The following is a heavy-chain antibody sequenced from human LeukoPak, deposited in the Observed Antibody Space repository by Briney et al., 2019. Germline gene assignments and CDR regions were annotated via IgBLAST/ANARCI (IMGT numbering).Heavy chain of an antibody. CDR2: IIPIFGTA. CDR1: GGTFSSYA. CDR3: ASIPYDSSGRGASWFDP. V-gene: IGHV1-69*13. Sequence: SVKVSCKASGGTFSSYAISWVRQAPGQGLEWMGGIIPIFGTADYAQKFQGRVTITADESTSTAYMELSSLRSEDTAVYYCASIPYDSSGRGASWFDPWGQGTLVTVSS. D-gene: IGHD3-22*01. J-gene: IGHJ5*02.